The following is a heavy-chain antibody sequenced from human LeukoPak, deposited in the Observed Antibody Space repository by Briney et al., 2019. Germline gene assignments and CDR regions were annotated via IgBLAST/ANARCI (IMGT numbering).Heavy chain of an antibody. J-gene: IGHJ4*02. CDR3: LKDPEGCSSTSCYTFDY. Sequence: GGSLRLSCAASGFTFSSYGMHWVRQAPGKGLEWVAFIRYDGSNEYYADSVKGRFTISRDNSKNTLYLQMNSLRAEDTAVYYCLKDPEGCSSTSCYTFDYWGQGTLVTVSS. CDR2: IRYDGSNE. D-gene: IGHD2-2*02. CDR1: GFTFSSYG. V-gene: IGHV3-30*02.